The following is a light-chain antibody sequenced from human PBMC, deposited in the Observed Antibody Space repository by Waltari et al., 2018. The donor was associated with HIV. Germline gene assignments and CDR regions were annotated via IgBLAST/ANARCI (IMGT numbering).Light chain of an antibody. CDR3: ASYISSSSPE. CDR1: SNNADDYKY. V-gene: IGLV2-14*01. J-gene: IGLJ3*02. Sequence: QSALTQPASVSGSPGQSITISCTGTSNNADDYKYVSWYQHHPGKAPKVIIYEDSHRPSGVSNRFSGSKSGNTASLTISGLQPEDEADYFCASYISSSSPEFGGGTKVTVL. CDR2: EDS.